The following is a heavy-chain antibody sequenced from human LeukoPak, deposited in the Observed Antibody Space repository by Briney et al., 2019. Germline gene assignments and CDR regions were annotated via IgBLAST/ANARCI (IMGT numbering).Heavy chain of an antibody. Sequence: GGSLRLSCAASGFTVSSNYMSWVRQAPGKGLEWVSVIYSGGSTYYADSVKGRFTISRDNSKNTLYLQMNSLRAEDTAVYYCARDFGLKSTSKRSPRGNWFDPWGQGTLVTVSS. CDR3: ARDFGLKSTSKRSPRGNWFDP. J-gene: IGHJ5*02. D-gene: IGHD1-1*01. CDR2: IYSGGST. CDR1: GFTVSSNY. V-gene: IGHV3-53*01.